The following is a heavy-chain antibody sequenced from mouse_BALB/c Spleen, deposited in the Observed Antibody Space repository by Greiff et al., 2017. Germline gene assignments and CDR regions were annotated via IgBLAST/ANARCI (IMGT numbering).Heavy chain of an antibody. V-gene: IGHV1S135*01. J-gene: IGHJ3*01. CDR1: GYSFTSYY. Sequence: EVKLQESGPELMKPGASVKISCKASGYSFTSYYMHWVKQSHGKSLEWIGYIDPFNGGTSYNQKFKGKATLTVDKSSSTAYMHLSSLTSEDSAVYYCAKDDGYCSFAYWGEGTLVTVSA. CDR2: IDPFNGGT. D-gene: IGHD2-3*01. CDR3: AKDDGYCSFAY.